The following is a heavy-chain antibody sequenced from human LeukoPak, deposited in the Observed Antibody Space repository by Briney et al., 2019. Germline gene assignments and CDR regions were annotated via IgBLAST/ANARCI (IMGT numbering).Heavy chain of an antibody. Sequence: GGSLRLSCAASGFTFSSYGMHWVRQAPGKGLGWVAFIRYDGSNKYYADSVKGRFTISRDNSKNTLYLQMTSPRAEDTAVYYCAKSRIVAGGEYFQHWGQGTLVTVSS. CDR2: IRYDGSNK. D-gene: IGHD3-22*01. CDR3: AKSRIVAGGEYFQH. J-gene: IGHJ1*01. V-gene: IGHV3-30*02. CDR1: GFTFSSYG.